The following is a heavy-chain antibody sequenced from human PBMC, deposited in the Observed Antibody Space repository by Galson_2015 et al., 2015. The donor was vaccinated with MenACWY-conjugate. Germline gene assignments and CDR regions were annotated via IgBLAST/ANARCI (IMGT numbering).Heavy chain of an antibody. J-gene: IGHJ6*03. V-gene: IGHV3-23*01. CDR3: ARGGSASNVYYLVDV. D-gene: IGHD3-16*01. CDR2: IRTITGST. CDR1: GFTFSNSA. Sequence: SLRLSCAASGFTFSNSAMNWVRQAPGRGLEWVSGIRTITGSTYYADSVKGRFTISRDQSKNTLNLQMNSLRADDTAVYFCARGGSASNVYYLVDVWGKGTTVTVSS.